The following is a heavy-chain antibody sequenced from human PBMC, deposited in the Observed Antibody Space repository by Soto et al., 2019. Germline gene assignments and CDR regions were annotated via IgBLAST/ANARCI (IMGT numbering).Heavy chain of an antibody. CDR2: ISYDGSNK. V-gene: IGHV3-30-3*01. J-gene: IGHJ4*02. Sequence: LRLSCAASGFTFSSYAMHWVRQAPGKGLEWVAVISYDGSNKYYADSVKGRFTISRDNSKNTLYLQMNSLRAEDTAVYYCARDGRQWLVIKYYFDYWGQGTLVTVSS. CDR1: GFTFSSYA. CDR3: ARDGRQWLVIKYYFDY. D-gene: IGHD6-19*01.